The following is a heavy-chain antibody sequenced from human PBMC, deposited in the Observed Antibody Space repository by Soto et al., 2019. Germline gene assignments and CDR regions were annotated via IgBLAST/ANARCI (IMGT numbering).Heavy chain of an antibody. V-gene: IGHV4-30-4*08. CDR3: AREDDGGDSLDV. CDR1: GDSISSDNYH. D-gene: IGHD2-21*02. CDR2: IHHSGSI. Sequence: PSEPLSLTCTISGDSISSDNYHWTWIRQSPGKGLEWIGYIHHSGSILYNPSLKSRVTISVDTSKNQFSLHLTSVTAADTAGYFCAREDDGGDSLDVWGQGTTVTVSS. J-gene: IGHJ6*02.